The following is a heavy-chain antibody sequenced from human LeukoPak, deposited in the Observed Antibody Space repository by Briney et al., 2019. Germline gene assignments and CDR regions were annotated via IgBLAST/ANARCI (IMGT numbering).Heavy chain of an antibody. V-gene: IGHV3-23*01. J-gene: IGHJ4*02. Sequence: AGGSLRLSCAASGFTFSSYAMGWVRQAPGKGLEWVSVISGSGVSTYYGDSVKGRFTISRDNSKNTLHLQMNSLRAEDTAVYYCARDHLGDSYSDYWGQGTLVTVSS. D-gene: IGHD3-10*01. CDR2: ISGSGVST. CDR1: GFTFSSYA. CDR3: ARDHLGDSYSDY.